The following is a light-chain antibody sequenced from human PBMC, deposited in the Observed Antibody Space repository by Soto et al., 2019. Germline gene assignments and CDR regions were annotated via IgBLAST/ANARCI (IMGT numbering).Light chain of an antibody. J-gene: IGLJ1*01. CDR2: EGS. CDR3: TSYTTTTLEV. CDR1: SSDVGSYNS. Sequence: QSVLAQPASVSGSPGQSIAISCTGTSSDVGSYNSVSWYQQHPGKAPKLMIYEGSKRPSGVSDRFSGSKSGNTASLTISGLQAEDEADYYCTSYTTTTLEVFGTGTKVTVL. V-gene: IGLV2-14*02.